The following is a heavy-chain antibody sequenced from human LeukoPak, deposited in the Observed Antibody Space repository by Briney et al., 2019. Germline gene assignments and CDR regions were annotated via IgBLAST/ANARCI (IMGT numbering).Heavy chain of an antibody. V-gene: IGHV4-59*12. D-gene: IGHD3-10*01. Sequence: SETLSLTCTVSGGSISSYYWSWIRQPPGKGLEWIGYIYYSGSTNYNPSLKSRVTISVDTSKNQFSLKLSSVTAADTAVYYCARNTYGSGSYSDSWGQGTLVTVSS. J-gene: IGHJ5*01. CDR3: ARNTYGSGSYSDS. CDR1: GGSISSYY. CDR2: IYYSGST.